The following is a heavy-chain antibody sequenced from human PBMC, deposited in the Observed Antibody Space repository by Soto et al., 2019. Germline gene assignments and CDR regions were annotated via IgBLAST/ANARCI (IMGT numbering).Heavy chain of an antibody. CDR3: AREFCSGGNCYTYYFDP. V-gene: IGHV3-74*01. CDR1: GLTFNRYW. CDR2: INTDGSNT. J-gene: IGHJ5*02. D-gene: IGHD2-15*01. Sequence: PGGSLRLSCAASGLTFNRYWMHWVRHAPGKGLLWVSHINTDGSNTNYADSVKGRFTISRDNAKSTLFLQMNSLRDEDTAVYYCAREFCSGGNCYTYYFDPWGQGIPVTVSS.